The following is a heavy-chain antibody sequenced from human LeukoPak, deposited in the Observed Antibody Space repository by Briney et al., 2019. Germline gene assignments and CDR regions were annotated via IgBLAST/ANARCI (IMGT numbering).Heavy chain of an antibody. J-gene: IGHJ4*02. CDR3: ARGWGGTLGYCSRTSCLDF. CDR1: GYSISSGYY. Sequence: SETLSLTCTVSGYSISSGYYWGWIRQPPGKGLEWIGSIYHSGSTDYNPSLKSRVTMSVNTSKNQFSLKLSSVTAADTAVYYCARGWGGTLGYCSRTSCLDFWGQGTLVTVSS. D-gene: IGHD2-2*01. CDR2: IYHSGST. V-gene: IGHV4-38-2*02.